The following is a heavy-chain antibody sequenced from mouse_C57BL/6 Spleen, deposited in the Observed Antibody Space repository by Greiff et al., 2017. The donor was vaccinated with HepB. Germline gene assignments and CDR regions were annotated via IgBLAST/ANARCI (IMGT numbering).Heavy chain of an antibody. CDR1: GFNIKDYY. Sequence: VQLQQSGAELVRPGASVKLSCTASGFNIKDYYMHWVKQRPDQGLEWIGWIDPENGDTEYASKFQGKATITADTSSNTAYLQLSSLTSADAAVYYCTTGYINYLFAYWGQGTLVTVAA. V-gene: IGHV14-4*01. CDR2: IDPENGDT. J-gene: IGHJ3*01. D-gene: IGHD2-5*01. CDR3: TTGYINYLFAY.